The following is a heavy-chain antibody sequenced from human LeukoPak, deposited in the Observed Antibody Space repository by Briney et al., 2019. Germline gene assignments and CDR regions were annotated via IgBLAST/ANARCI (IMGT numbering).Heavy chain of an antibody. J-gene: IGHJ4*02. CDR1: GGSFSGYY. V-gene: IGHV4-34*01. CDR2: INHSGST. Sequence: PSETLSLTCAVYGGSFSGYYWSWIRQPPGKGLEWIGEINHSGSTNYNPSLKSRVTISVDTSKNQFSLKLSSVTAAAPALSYCVTTTVIATVDYWGQGTLVTVSS. D-gene: IGHD4-17*01. CDR3: VTTTVIATVDY.